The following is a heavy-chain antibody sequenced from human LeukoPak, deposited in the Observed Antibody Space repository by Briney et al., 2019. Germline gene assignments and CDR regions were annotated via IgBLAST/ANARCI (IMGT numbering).Heavy chain of an antibody. V-gene: IGHV3-53*01. CDR3: ARDRRRLRGMNGEGDVFDI. J-gene: IGHJ3*02. CDR2: IYSDGSI. CDR1: GFSVRSNY. Sequence: SGGALRLSCAASGFSVRSNYISWVRQAPGKGLEWVSMIYSDGSIFHADSVKGRFTMSRDNSRNTLDLQMNSLRVEDTAVYFCARDRRRLRGMNGEGDVFDIGGKGTMVTVFS. D-gene: IGHD3-10*01.